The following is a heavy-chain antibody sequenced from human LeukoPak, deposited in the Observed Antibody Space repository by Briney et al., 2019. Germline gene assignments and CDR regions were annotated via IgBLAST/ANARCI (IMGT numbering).Heavy chain of an antibody. J-gene: IGHJ4*02. CDR3: ARDDMTLLT. D-gene: IGHD1-26*01. CDR1: GGPVSIGSYY. V-gene: IGHV4-61*01. CDR2: IFYSGST. Sequence: SETLSLTCTVSGGPVSIGSYYWSWIRQPPGKGLEWIGNIFYSGSTNYNPSLKSRVTISVDTSKNRFSLRLSSVTAADTGVYYCARDDMTLLTWGQGTLVTVSS.